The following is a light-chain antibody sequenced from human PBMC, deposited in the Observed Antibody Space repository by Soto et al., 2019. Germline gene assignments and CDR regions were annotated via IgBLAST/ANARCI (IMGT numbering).Light chain of an antibody. Sequence: EIVMTPSPGTLSVSPGERATLSCRASQSVSSSYLAWYQQKPGQAPRLLIYGASSRATGIPDRFSGSGAGTDFTLTISRLEPEDFAVYYCQQYGSSGTFGQGTKVDIK. J-gene: IGKJ1*01. CDR1: QSVSSSY. CDR2: GAS. V-gene: IGKV3-20*01. CDR3: QQYGSSGT.